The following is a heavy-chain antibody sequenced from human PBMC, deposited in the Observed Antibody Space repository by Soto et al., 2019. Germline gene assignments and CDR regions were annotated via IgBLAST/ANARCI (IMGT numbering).Heavy chain of an antibody. V-gene: IGHV3-30*03. D-gene: IGHD3-10*01. CDR3: VGGQYYFDY. CDR2: ISYDGSNK. J-gene: IGHJ4*02. Sequence: QVQLVESEGGVVQPGRSLRLSCAASGFPFSSYGMHWFREAPGKGLEWVAVISYDGSNKYYADSVKGRFTISRDNSASTLYLPMNRVRPEDTALYYCVGGQYYFDYRGQGTLVTVSP. CDR1: GFPFSSYG.